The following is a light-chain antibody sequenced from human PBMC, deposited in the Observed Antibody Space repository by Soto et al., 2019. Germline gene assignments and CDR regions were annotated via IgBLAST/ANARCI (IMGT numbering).Light chain of an antibody. Sequence: EIVLTQSPGTLSLFPGERGTLSCRASQSLRSDFVAWYQQKPGQAPRLLIYASSTRAAGIPDRFSGSGSGTDFTLTITGLEPEDFAVYYCQQFGISPRTFGLGTKLE. CDR3: QQFGISPRT. V-gene: IGKV3-20*01. J-gene: IGKJ2*01. CDR2: ASS. CDR1: QSLRSDF.